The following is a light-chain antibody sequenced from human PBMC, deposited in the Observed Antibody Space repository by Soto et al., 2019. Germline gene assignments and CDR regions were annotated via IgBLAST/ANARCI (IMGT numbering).Light chain of an antibody. CDR3: CSYASSSTYV. J-gene: IGLJ1*01. V-gene: IGLV2-23*01. CDR2: EGS. Sequence: QSVLTQPASVSGSPGQSITISCTGTSSDVGNNNLVSWYQHDPGKAPKLLIYEGSKRPSGVSDRFSGSKSGNTASLTISWLQAEDEADYYCCSYASSSTYVFGTGTKVTVL. CDR1: SSDVGNNNL.